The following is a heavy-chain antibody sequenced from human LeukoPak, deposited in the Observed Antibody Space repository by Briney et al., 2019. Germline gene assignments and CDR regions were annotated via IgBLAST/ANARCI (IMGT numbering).Heavy chain of an antibody. CDR2: ISYDGSNK. J-gene: IGHJ4*02. CDR3: ARGSPLGIVVPAAMTD. Sequence: PGGSLRLSCAASGFTFSSYAMHWVRQAPGKGLEWVAVISYDGSNKYYADSVKGRFTISRDNSKNTLYLQMNSLRAEDTAVYYCARGSPLGIVVPAAMTDWGQGTLVTVSS. D-gene: IGHD2-2*01. V-gene: IGHV3-30*01. CDR1: GFTFSSYA.